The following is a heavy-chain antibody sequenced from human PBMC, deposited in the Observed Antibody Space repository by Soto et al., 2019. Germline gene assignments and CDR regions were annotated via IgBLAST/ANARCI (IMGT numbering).Heavy chain of an antibody. V-gene: IGHV1-69*13. J-gene: IGHJ1*01. CDR1: GGTFSSFG. D-gene: IGHD5-12*01. CDR2: IIPVFGSP. Sequence: SVKVSCKASGGTFSSFGISWVRQAPGQGLEWMGGIIPVFGSPKYAQRFRSRLTNTADESTNTSYMELIDLASEDTDVDYCAREASGYDFWGQGTQVTVSS. CDR3: AREASGYDF.